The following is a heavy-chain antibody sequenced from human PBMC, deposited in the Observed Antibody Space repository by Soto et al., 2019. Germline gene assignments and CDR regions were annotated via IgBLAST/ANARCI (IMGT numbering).Heavy chain of an antibody. D-gene: IGHD2-2*01. CDR2: INPSSGST. V-gene: IGHV1-46*03. Sequence: ASVKVSCKAPGYTFTSYDMHSGRQASGQGLEWMGIINPSSGSTSYAQKFQGRVTMTRDTSTTTAYMELSSLRSDDTAVYYCAKDGTARGPSPLDPWGQGTLVTGFS. CDR3: AKDGTARGPSPLDP. J-gene: IGHJ5*02. CDR1: GYTFTSYD.